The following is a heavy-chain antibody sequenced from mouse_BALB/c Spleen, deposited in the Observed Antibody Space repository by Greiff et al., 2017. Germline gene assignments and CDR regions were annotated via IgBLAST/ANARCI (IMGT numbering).Heavy chain of an antibody. V-gene: IGHV1S81*02. CDR1: GYTFTSYW. J-gene: IGHJ4*01. CDR3: ARTSMITYAMDY. D-gene: IGHD2-4*01. CDR2: INPSNGRT. Sequence: QVQLKESGAELVKPGASVKLSCKASGYTFTSYWMHWVKQRPGQGLEWIGEINPSNGRTNYNEKFKSKATLTVDKSSSTAYMQLSSLTSEDSAVYYCARTSMITYAMDYWGQGTSVTVSS.